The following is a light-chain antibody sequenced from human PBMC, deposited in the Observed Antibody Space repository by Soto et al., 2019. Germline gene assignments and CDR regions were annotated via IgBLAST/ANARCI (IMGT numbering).Light chain of an antibody. V-gene: IGKV3-15*01. CDR2: GAS. Sequence: EIVMTQSPATLSVSPGERATLSCRASQNIYYNLAWYQHKPGQAPRLLIFGASTRVTGIPARFSGSGSGTEFTLTNSSLQSEDFAVYYCQHYNNWLFTFGQGTKLEIK. CDR1: QNIYYN. CDR3: QHYNNWLFT. J-gene: IGKJ2*01.